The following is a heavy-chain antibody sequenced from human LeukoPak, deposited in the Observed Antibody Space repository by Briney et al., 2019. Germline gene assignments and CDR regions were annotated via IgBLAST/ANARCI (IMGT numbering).Heavy chain of an antibody. CDR1: GGSISSYY. CDR3: ARETPYGSGSYPFDF. CDR2: IYNSGST. D-gene: IGHD3-10*01. Sequence: SETLSLTCTVSGGSISSYYWNWIRQPPGKGLEWIGYIYNSGSTNNNPSLKSRVTISVDTSKKQFSLKLSSVTAADTAVYYCARETPYGSGSYPFDFWGQGILVTVSS. J-gene: IGHJ4*02. V-gene: IGHV4-59*01.